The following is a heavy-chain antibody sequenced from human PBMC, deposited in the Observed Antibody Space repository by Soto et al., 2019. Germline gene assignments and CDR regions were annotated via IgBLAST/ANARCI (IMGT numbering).Heavy chain of an antibody. Sequence: SETLSLTCTVSGGSISNFYWSWIRQPPGKGLEWIGYISYSGNTNYNPSLKSRVSISVDTSKNQFSLNLTSVTAADTAVYYCARAPMVLTRSYCDYWGQGTPVTVSS. CDR2: ISYSGNT. D-gene: IGHD2-8*01. CDR1: GGSISNFY. J-gene: IGHJ4*02. V-gene: IGHV4-59*01. CDR3: ARAPMVLTRSYCDY.